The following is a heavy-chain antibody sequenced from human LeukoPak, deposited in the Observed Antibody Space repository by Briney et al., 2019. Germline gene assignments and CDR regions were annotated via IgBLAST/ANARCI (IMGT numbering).Heavy chain of an antibody. CDR2: ISVNNGNT. CDR1: GYTFTSSD. Sequence: ASVKVSCKASGYTFTSSDVSWVRQAPGQGLEWMGWISVNNGNTNYAQKIRGRVTLTTDTSTTTAYMELRSLGSDDTAIYYYARGGALSGYSSWGQGALVTVSS. D-gene: IGHD5-12*01. J-gene: IGHJ5*02. V-gene: IGHV1-18*01. CDR3: ARGGALSGYSS.